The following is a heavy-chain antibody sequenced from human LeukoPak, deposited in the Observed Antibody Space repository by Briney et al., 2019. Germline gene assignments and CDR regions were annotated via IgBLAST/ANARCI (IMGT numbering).Heavy chain of an antibody. CDR2: IYYSGST. V-gene: IGHV4-30-4*08. Sequence: SETLSLTCTVSGASISSGDYYWSCIRQPPGKGLEWIGFIYYSGSTYYNPSLKSRVTISVDTTKNQFSLILSSVTAADTAVYYCARTAQHSLTAYSLHFDYWGQGTLVTASS. CDR3: ARTAQHSLTAYSLHFDY. CDR1: GASISSGDYY. D-gene: IGHD3-9*01. J-gene: IGHJ4*02.